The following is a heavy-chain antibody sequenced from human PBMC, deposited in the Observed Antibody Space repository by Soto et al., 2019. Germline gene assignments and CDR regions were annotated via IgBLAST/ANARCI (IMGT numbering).Heavy chain of an antibody. CDR1: GGSVSSGDYY. V-gene: IGHV4-30-4*01. D-gene: IGHD6-13*01. CDR2: IYNSGST. CDR3: ASSHAGAHITAAVH. J-gene: IGHJ4*02. Sequence: SETLSLTCAVSGGSVSSGDYYWSWIRQPPGKGLEWIGHIYNSGSTYSNPSLKSRVTISVDTSKNQFSLKLNSVTAADTAVYYCASSHAGAHITAAVHWGQGTLVTAPQ.